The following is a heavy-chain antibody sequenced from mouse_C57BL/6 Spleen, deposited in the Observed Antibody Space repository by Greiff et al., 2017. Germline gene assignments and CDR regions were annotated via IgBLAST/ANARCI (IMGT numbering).Heavy chain of an antibody. CDR2: ISSGSSTI. D-gene: IGHD1-1*01. CDR1: GFTFSDYG. CDR3: ARPGTTVVEDAMDY. J-gene: IGHJ4*01. Sequence: EVNLVESGGGLVKPGGSLKLSCAASGFTFSDYGMHCVRQAPEKGLEWVAYISSGSSTIYYADTVKGRFTISRDNAKYTLFLKMTSLRSEDTAMXYWARPGTTVVEDAMDYWGQGTSVTVSS. V-gene: IGHV5-17*01.